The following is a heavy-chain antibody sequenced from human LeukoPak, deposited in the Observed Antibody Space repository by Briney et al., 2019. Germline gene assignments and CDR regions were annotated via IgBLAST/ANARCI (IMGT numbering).Heavy chain of an antibody. D-gene: IGHD6-13*01. CDR2: ITSGSGSNV. J-gene: IGHJ4*02. Sequence: GGSLKLSCAASGFTFSSHAMSWVRQAPGKGLEWVSAITSGSGSNVYYTDSLKGRFTISRDNSKNTLYLHMNSLRAEDTAVYYCARHGSWSFDYWGQGTLLTVSA. CDR3: ARHGSWSFDY. V-gene: IGHV3-23*01. CDR1: GFTFSSHA.